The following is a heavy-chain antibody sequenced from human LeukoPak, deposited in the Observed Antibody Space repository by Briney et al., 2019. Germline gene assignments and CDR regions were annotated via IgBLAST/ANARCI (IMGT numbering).Heavy chain of an antibody. CDR2: IYHSGST. J-gene: IGHJ4*02. V-gene: IGHV4-4*02. CDR3: ARGTLGATGLFADY. D-gene: IGHD1-26*01. CDR1: GGSISSSNW. Sequence: SETLSLTCAVSGGSISSSNWWSWVRQPAGKGLEGTGEIYHSGSTNYNPSLKSRVTISVDKSKNQFSLKLSSVTAADTAVYYCARGTLGATGLFADYWGQGTLVTVSS.